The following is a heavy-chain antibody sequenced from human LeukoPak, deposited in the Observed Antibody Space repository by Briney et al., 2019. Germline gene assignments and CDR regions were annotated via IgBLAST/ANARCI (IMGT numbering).Heavy chain of an antibody. D-gene: IGHD5-24*01. CDR2: MYYSGST. Sequence: SQTLSLSCTVSGGSISSGDYYWSWIRQPPGKGLEWIAYMYYSGSTYYNPSLKSRVTMSADTSKNQLSLKLSSVTAADTAVYYCARDRSLGYKAGLGHYYYGMDVWGQGTTVTVSS. CDR1: GGSISSGDYY. J-gene: IGHJ6*02. CDR3: ARDRSLGYKAGLGHYYYGMDV. V-gene: IGHV4-30-4*01.